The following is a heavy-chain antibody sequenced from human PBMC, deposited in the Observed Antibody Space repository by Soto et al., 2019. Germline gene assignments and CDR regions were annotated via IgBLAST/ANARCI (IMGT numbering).Heavy chain of an antibody. CDR3: ATGGHNDGYNFYHGMDV. Sequence: QVQVVQSGAEVKKPGSSVKVSCKVSGGIFTNNAISWVRQAPGQGLGWLGGVIPLFDTAYYAQIFRGRLRISADGATTTAYMELSGLTSADTAVYFCATGGHNDGYNFYHGMDVWCQGPTVTVS. J-gene: IGHJ6*02. CDR2: VIPLFDTA. D-gene: IGHD5-18*01. CDR1: GGIFTNNA. V-gene: IGHV1-69*01.